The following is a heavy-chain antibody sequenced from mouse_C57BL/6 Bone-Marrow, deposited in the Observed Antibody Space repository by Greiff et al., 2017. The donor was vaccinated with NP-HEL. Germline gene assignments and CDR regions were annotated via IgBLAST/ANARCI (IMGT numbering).Heavy chain of an antibody. J-gene: IGHJ2*01. CDR3: ARDNYGSSYTYFDY. D-gene: IGHD1-1*01. V-gene: IGHV3-5*01. CDR2: IYYSGTI. CDR1: GISITTGNYR. Sequence: EVKLVESGPGLVKPSQTVFLTCTVTGISITTGNYRWSWIRQFPGNKLEWIGYIYYSGTITYNPSLTSRTTITRDTPKNQFFLEMNSLTAEDTATYYCARDNYGSSYTYFDYWGQGTTLTVSS.